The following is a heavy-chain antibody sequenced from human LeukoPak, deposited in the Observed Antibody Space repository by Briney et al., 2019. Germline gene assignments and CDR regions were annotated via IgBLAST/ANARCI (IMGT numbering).Heavy chain of an antibody. Sequence: SETLSLTCSVSGYFLSSGFYWGWIRRPPGKGLEWIASVYHSGTTIYNPSLKSRVTMSRDTSMNHYSLKLRSVTAADTAVYYCARTLSDSSPVATWGQGTLVTVSS. V-gene: IGHV4-38-2*02. CDR2: VYHSGTT. CDR1: GYFLSSGFY. J-gene: IGHJ4*02. CDR3: ARTLSDSSPVAT. D-gene: IGHD3-22*01.